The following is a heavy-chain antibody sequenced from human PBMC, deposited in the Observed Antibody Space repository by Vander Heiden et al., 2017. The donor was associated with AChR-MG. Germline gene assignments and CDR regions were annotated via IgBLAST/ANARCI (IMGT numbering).Heavy chain of an antibody. Sequence: QVQLVQSGAEVKKPGASVKVSCKAPGYTFTSYYMHWVRQAPGQGLEWMGIINPSGGSTSYAQKFQGRVTMTRDTSTSTVYMELSSLRSEDTAVYYCARDRLSGIAAAGHSRYFDYWGQGTLVTVSS. CDR3: ARDRLSGIAAAGHSRYFDY. J-gene: IGHJ4*02. D-gene: IGHD6-13*01. CDR2: INPSGGST. CDR1: GYTFTSYY. V-gene: IGHV1-46*01.